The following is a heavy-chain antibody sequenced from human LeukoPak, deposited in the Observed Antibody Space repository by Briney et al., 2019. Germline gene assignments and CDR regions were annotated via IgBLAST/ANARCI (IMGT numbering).Heavy chain of an antibody. J-gene: IGHJ6*02. CDR3: ARDWDEGDYYGSGSYVYYYGMDV. D-gene: IGHD3-10*01. CDR2: INAGNGNT. Sequence: ASVKVSCKASGYTFTSYAMHWVRQAPGQRLEWMGWINAGNGNTKYSQKFQGRVTITRDTSASTAYMELSSLRSDDTAVYYCARDWDEGDYYGSGSYVYYYGMDVWGQGTTVTVSS. V-gene: IGHV1-3*01. CDR1: GYTFTSYA.